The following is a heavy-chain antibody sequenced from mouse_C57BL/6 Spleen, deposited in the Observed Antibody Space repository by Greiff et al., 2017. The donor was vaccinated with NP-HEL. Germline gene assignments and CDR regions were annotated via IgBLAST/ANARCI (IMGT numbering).Heavy chain of an antibody. Sequence: VMLVESGPGLVAPSQSLSITCTVSGFSLTSYGVSWVRQPPGKGLEWLGVIWGDGSKNYHSALISRLSISKDNSKSQVFLKLNSLQTDDTATYDCATYGSSYEGAMDYWGQGTSVTVSS. CDR2: IWGDGSK. CDR1: GFSLTSYG. D-gene: IGHD1-1*01. J-gene: IGHJ4*01. V-gene: IGHV2-3*01. CDR3: ATYGSSYEGAMDY.